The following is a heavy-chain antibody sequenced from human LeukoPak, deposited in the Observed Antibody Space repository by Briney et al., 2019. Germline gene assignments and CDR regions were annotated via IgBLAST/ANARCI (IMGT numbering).Heavy chain of an antibody. Sequence: GGSLRLSCAASGFPFNDYSMNWVRQAPGKGLEWISYIGISSGNTKYADSVKGRFTISGDNAKNSLYLRMNNLRVEDTAVYYCARDHNYAFDNWGQGTLVTVSS. CDR3: ARDHNYAFDN. CDR1: GFPFNDYS. V-gene: IGHV3-48*04. D-gene: IGHD1-1*01. CDR2: IGISSGNT. J-gene: IGHJ4*02.